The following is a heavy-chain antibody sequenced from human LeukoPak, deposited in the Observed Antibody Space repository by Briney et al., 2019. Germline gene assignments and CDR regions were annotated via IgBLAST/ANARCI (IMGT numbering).Heavy chain of an antibody. J-gene: IGHJ6*04. D-gene: IGHD5-12*01. Sequence: SETLSLTCTLSGGSFSSYYWSWIRQPPGKGLEWIAYIYYSGSTNYNPSLKSRVTISVDTFKNQFSLKLSSVTATDTAVYYCARAGYSGSDFSVWGKGSTVTVSS. CDR2: IYYSGST. CDR3: ARAGYSGSDFSV. CDR1: GGSFSSYY. V-gene: IGHV4-59*01.